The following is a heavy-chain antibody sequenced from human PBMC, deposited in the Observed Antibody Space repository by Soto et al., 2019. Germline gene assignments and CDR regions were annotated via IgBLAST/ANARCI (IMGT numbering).Heavy chain of an antibody. CDR1: GGSISSSSYY. Sequence: QLQLQESGPGLVKPSETLSLTCTVSGGSISSSSYYWGWIRQPPGKGLEWIGSIYYSGSTYYNPSLNSRVTISVDTSKNQFSLKLSSVTAADTAVYYCATDIMITFGGVIVSRFDYWGQGTLVTVSS. V-gene: IGHV4-39*01. CDR3: ATDIMITFGGVIVSRFDY. J-gene: IGHJ4*02. CDR2: IYYSGST. D-gene: IGHD3-16*02.